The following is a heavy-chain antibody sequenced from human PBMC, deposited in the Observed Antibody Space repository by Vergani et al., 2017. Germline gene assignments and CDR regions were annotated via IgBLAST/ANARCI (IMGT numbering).Heavy chain of an antibody. CDR2: IYHSGST. Sequence: QVQLQESGPGLVKPSETLSLTCAVSGYSISSGYYWGWIRQPPGKGLEWIGSIYHSGSTYYNPSLKSRVTISVDTSKNQFSLKLSSVTAADTAVYYCARSSSRKIDYWGQGTLVTVSS. V-gene: IGHV4-38-2*01. J-gene: IGHJ4*02. CDR1: GYSISSGYY. CDR3: ARSSSRKIDY.